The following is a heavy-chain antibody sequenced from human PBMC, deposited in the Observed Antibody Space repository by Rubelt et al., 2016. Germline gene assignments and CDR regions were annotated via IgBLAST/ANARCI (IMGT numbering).Heavy chain of an antibody. Sequence: QVQLVQSGAEVKKPGASVKVSCKAAGYSFTTYSIHWVRQAPGQRLEWMGWINAGNGNTKYSQKFQGRVTITRETSESTAYMELSSLRSEDTAIYYCATGYSSGWYVAYWGQGTLVTVSS. V-gene: IGHV1-3*01. J-gene: IGHJ4*02. CDR3: ATGYSSGWYVAY. D-gene: IGHD6-19*01. CDR1: GYSFTTYS. CDR2: INAGNGNT.